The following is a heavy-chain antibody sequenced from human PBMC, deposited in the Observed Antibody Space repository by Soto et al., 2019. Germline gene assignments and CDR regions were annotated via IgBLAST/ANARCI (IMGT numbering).Heavy chain of an antibody. CDR1: GYTFTSYD. CDR2: MNPNGGNT. CDR3: ARAARLSGGYDFWSGTQRLYYHMDV. J-gene: IGHJ6*03. Sequence: ASVKVSCKASGYTFTSYDINWVRQATGQGLEWMGWMNPNGGNTGYAQKFQGRVTMTRNTSISTAYMELSSLRSEDTAVYYCARAARLSGGYDFWSGTQRLYYHMDVSGKRTTVTVSS. V-gene: IGHV1-8*01. D-gene: IGHD3-3*01.